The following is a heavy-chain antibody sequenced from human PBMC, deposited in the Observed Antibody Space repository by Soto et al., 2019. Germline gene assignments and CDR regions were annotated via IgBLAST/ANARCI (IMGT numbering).Heavy chain of an antibody. D-gene: IGHD2-2*01. CDR1: GYTFTSYD. V-gene: IGHV1-8*01. Sequence: ASVKVSCKASGYTFTSYDINWVRQATGQGLEWMGWINPNSGTANYAQKFQSRVTITRNTSTSTAYMELSSLTSEDTAVYYCDYCSSTTCYGGIDVWGQGISVTVSS. CDR2: INPNSGTA. CDR3: DYCSSTTCYGGIDV. J-gene: IGHJ6*02.